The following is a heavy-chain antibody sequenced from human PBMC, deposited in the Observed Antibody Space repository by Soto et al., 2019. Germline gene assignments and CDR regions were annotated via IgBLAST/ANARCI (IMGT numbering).Heavy chain of an antibody. V-gene: IGHV3-30-3*01. CDR1: GFTFSSYA. CDR3: ARGGRQLVLNYYYGMDV. J-gene: IGHJ6*02. Sequence: QVQLVESGGGVVQPGRSLRLSCAASGFTFSSYAMHWVRQAPGKGLEWVAVISDDGSNKYYADSVKGRFTISRDNSKNTLYLQMNSLRAEDTAVYYCARGGRQLVLNYYYGMDVWGQGTTVTVSS. D-gene: IGHD6-6*01. CDR2: ISDDGSNK.